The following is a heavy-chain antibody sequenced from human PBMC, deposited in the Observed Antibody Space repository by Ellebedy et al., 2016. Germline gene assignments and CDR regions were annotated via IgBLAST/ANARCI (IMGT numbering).Heavy chain of an antibody. CDR3: ARDFSPYTSDWYDAFDI. D-gene: IGHD6-19*01. CDR1: GFSFSTSW. J-gene: IGHJ3*02. V-gene: IGHV3-7*01. Sequence: GESLKISXVASGFSFSTSWMTWVRQAPGKGLEWVANIRRDESAKYYADSVKGRFTISRDNAKNSLFLEMTSLRAEDTAMYYCARDFSPYTSDWYDAFDIWGQGTLVTVSS. CDR2: IRRDESAK.